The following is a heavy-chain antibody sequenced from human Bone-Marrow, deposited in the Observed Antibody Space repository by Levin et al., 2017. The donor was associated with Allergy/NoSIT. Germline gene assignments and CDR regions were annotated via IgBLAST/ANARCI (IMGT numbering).Heavy chain of an antibody. D-gene: IGHD3-10*01. J-gene: IGHJ6*02. V-gene: IGHV3-72*01. CDR1: GFSFSDHY. CDR3: TRGPILVRGVVYGMDG. Sequence: GGSLRLSCAASGFSFSDHYMDWVRQAPGKGLEWVGRSRDKANTHTTEYAASVKGRFTISRDDSKNLVYLQMNNLKTEDTAVYYCTRGPILVRGVVYGMDGWGQGTTVTVSS. CDR2: SRDKANTHTT.